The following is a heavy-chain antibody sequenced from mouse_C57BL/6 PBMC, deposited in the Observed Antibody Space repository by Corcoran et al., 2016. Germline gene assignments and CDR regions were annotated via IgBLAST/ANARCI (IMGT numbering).Heavy chain of an antibody. CDR3: ARGAMDY. CDR1: GYTFTDYY. J-gene: IGHJ4*01. CDR2: INPNNGGT. V-gene: IGHV1-26*01. Sequence: EVQLQQSGPELVKPGASVKISCKASGYTFTDYYMNWVKQSHGKSLEWIGDINPNNGGTSYNQKFKGKATLTVDKSSSTAYMELRILTSEDSVVYYCARGAMDYWGQGTSVTVSS.